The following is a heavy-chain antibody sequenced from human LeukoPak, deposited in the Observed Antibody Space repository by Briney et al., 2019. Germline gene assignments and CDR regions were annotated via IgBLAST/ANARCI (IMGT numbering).Heavy chain of an antibody. D-gene: IGHD6-19*01. CDR3: ARRSVPGPFDY. CDR2: INPNGGDT. J-gene: IGHJ4*02. Sequence: ASVKVSCKASGFTFTAYQIHWVRQAPGQGLEWIGWINPNGGDTKYPQKFQGRVIMTRDMCINTAYMELSSLRSDDTAVYYCARRSVPGPFDYWGQGTLVTVSS. CDR1: GFTFTAYQ. V-gene: IGHV1-2*02.